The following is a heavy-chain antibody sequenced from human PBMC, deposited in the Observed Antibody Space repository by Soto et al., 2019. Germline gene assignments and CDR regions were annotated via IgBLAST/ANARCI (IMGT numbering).Heavy chain of an antibody. D-gene: IGHD1-1*01. CDR3: VRDGTKTLRDWFDT. J-gene: IGHJ5*02. V-gene: IGHV4-4*07. Sequence: SETLSLTCTVSGASISGFYWSWIRKSAGKGLEWIGRIYATGTTDYNPSLKSRVMMSVDTSKKQFSLKLRSVTAADTAVYYCVRDGTKTLRDWFDTWGQGISVTVSS. CDR1: GASISGFY. CDR2: IYATGTT.